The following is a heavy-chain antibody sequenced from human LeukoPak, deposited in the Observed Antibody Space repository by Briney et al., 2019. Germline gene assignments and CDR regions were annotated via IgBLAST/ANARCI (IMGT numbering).Heavy chain of an antibody. D-gene: IGHD1-26*01. V-gene: IGHV4-38-2*02. J-gene: IGHJ4*02. CDR1: GYSISSGYY. CDR3: ARHYPIVGATTWFDY. CDR2: IYHSGST. Sequence: PSETLSLTCTVSGYSISSGYYWGWIRQPPGKGLGWIGSIYHSGSTYYNPSLKSRVTISVDTSKNQFSLKLSSATAADTAVYYCARHYPIVGATTWFDYWGQGTLVTVSS.